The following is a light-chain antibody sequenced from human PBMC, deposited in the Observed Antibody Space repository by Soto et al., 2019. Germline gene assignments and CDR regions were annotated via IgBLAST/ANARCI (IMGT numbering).Light chain of an antibody. CDR2: GAS. CDR1: QDIGTF. Sequence: DIQMTQSPSSLSASVGDRVTIACQASQDIGTFLNWYQHKPGKAPKLVIYGASNLDTGVPSRFSGSGSGTDFTFTISPLQPEDFATYYCQHYDCLPLFGPGTKVDI. CDR3: QHYDCLPL. J-gene: IGKJ3*01. V-gene: IGKV1-33*01.